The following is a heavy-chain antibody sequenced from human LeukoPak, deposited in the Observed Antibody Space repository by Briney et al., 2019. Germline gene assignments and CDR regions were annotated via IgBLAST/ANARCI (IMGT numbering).Heavy chain of an antibody. CDR1: GGSISSYY. CDR2: IHSSGST. V-gene: IGHV4-59*01. J-gene: IGHJ2*01. D-gene: IGHD6-19*01. CDR3: ARVPGWGWLNLDL. Sequence: SGTLSLTCTVSGGSISSYYWSWIRQPPGKGLEWIGYIHSSGSTNYNPSLKSRVTISVDTSKNQFSLKLSSVTAADTAVYYCARVPGWGWLNLDLWGLGTLVTVS.